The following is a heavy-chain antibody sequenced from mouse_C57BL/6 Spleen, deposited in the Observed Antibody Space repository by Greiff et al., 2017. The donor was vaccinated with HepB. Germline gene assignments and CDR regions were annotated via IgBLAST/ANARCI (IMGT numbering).Heavy chain of an antibody. J-gene: IGHJ3*01. CDR1: GFTFSNYW. Sequence: EVKLVESGGGLVQPGGSMKLSCVASGFTFSNYWMNWVRQSPEKGLEWVAQIRLKSDNYATHYAESVKGRFTISRDDSKSSVYLQMNNLRAEDTGIYYCTGGVGFAYWGQGTLVTVSA. CDR2: IRLKSDNYAT. CDR3: TGGVGFAY. V-gene: IGHV6-3*01.